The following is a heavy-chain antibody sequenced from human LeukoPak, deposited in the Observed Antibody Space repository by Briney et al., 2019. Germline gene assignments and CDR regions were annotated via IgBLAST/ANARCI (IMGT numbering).Heavy chain of an antibody. CDR2: IGSDNKP. Sequence: WGSLRLSCEASGFTFSAYAMTWVRQAPGKGLEWVSSIGSDNKPHYSESVKGRFAISRDNSKSMLFLQLNSLRAEDTALYYCARDLHYHVAMDVWGEGTTVPVSS. V-gene: IGHV3-23*01. CDR1: GFTFSAYA. D-gene: IGHD1-26*01. CDR3: ARDLHYHVAMDV. J-gene: IGHJ6*01.